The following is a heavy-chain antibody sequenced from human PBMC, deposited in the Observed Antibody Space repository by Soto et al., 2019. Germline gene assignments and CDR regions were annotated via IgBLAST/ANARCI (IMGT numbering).Heavy chain of an antibody. D-gene: IGHD6-13*01. CDR3: ARIKTSSGWSLSDS. CDR2: IYYTGTT. J-gene: IGHJ4*02. CDR1: GGSVSSSFFY. Sequence: PSETLSLTCTVSGGSVSSSFFYWSWVRQPPGQRLEWIGYIYYTGTTNYNPSLASRVAMSVDTSKKQFTLNLRSLTAADTARYYCARIKTSSGWSLSDSWGQGMLVTVFS. V-gene: IGHV4-61*01.